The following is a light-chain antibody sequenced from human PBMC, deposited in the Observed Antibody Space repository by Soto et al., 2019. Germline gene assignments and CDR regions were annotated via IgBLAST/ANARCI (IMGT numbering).Light chain of an antibody. CDR2: GAS. CDR3: QQYGNSLYT. J-gene: IGKJ2*01. Sequence: IFLTQSPDTLSLSPGERATLSCRASPAVTSSNYIAWYQQKPDQAPRLLIYGASRRATGIPDRISGSGSGTDFTLTIDRLEPEDVGVYYCQQYGNSLYTFGQGTKLEI. V-gene: IGKV3-20*01. CDR1: PAVTSSN.